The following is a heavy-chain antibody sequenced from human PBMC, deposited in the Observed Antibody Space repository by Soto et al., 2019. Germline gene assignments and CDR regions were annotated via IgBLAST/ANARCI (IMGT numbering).Heavy chain of an antibody. Sequence: SETLSLTCTASGASINTYYWNWIRKSPGKRQKWIGYIYNTGNTKYNPSLESRVTISVDTSKKQSFLKLNSVIPADTAVYYCAGGPYYFGLDVWGQGSTVTVSS. CDR1: GASINTYY. J-gene: IGHJ6*02. CDR3: AGGPYYFGLDV. CDR2: IYNTGNT. D-gene: IGHD3-10*01. V-gene: IGHV4-4*09.